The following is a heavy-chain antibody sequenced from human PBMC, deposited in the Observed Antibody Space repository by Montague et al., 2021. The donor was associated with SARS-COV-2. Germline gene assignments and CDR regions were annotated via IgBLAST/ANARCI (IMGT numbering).Heavy chain of an antibody. D-gene: IGHD3-16*01. CDR3: ARDLFWGTDSGTQQRRDY. CDR1: GFTFSSYG. J-gene: IGHJ4*02. V-gene: IGHV3-33*01. CDR2: IWYDGSNK. Sequence: SLRLSCAASGFTFSSYGMHWVRQAPGKGLEWVAVIWYDGSNKYYADSVKGRFTISRDNSKNTLYLQMNSLRAEDTAVYYCARDLFWGTDSGTQQRRDYWGQGTLATGSS.